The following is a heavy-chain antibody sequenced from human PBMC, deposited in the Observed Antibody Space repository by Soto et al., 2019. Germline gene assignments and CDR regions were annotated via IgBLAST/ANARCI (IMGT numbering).Heavy chain of an antibody. J-gene: IGHJ3*02. D-gene: IGHD3-9*01. V-gene: IGHV1-18*01. CDR1: GYTFTSYG. CDR3: ATGPILVMFSSYALDM. Sequence: GASEKVSCKASGYTFTSYGISWVRQSPGQGLEWMGGISAYNGNTNYAQKLQGRVTVTTDTSTSTAYMELRSLRPDDTAVYYCATGPILVMFSSYALDMWGQGTLVSVSS. CDR2: ISAYNGNT.